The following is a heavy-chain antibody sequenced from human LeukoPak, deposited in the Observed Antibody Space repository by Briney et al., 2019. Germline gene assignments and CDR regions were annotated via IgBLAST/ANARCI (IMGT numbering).Heavy chain of an antibody. D-gene: IGHD3-22*01. CDR1: GFTFSSYW. CDR3: ARAPSEIGGYYPEYFRH. CDR2: IKSDGST. V-gene: IGHV3-74*01. J-gene: IGHJ1*01. Sequence: GGSLRLSCAASGFTFSSYWMHWVRQAPGKGLVWVSRIKSDGSTRYAASVMGRFSISRDNAKNTVSLKRNSLKDEDTGVYYCARAPSEIGGYYPEYFRHWGQGTLVTVSP.